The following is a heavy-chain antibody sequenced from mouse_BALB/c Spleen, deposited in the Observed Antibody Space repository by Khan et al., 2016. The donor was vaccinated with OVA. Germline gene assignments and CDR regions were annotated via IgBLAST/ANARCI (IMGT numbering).Heavy chain of an antibody. CDR2: IWSDGKT. D-gene: IGHD2-2*01. V-gene: IGHV2-6*02. J-gene: IGHJ4*01. CDR3: ARNTHMFTTVIDY. CDR1: GFSLTSYG. Sequence: QVQLKQSGPGLVAPSQSLSITCTVSGFSLTSYGVHWVRQPPGKGLEWLVVIWSDGKTTYNSTLKSRLSISKDNSKSQAFLKMNSLQTDDTAMYYWARNTHMFTTVIDYWGQGTSVTVSS.